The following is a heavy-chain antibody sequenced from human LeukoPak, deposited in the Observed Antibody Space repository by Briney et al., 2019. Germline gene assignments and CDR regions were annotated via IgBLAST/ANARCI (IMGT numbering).Heavy chain of an antibody. CDR3: ARKTYYYDSGSYSKSYYFDY. V-gene: IGHV3-64*04. CDR2: ITSNGGTT. Sequence: TGGSLRLSCSASGFTFSSYAMHWVRQAPGKGLEYISGITSNGGTTYHADSVKGRFTISRDNAKNSLFLQLNSLRAEDTAVYYCARKTYYYDSGSYSKSYYFDYWGQGTLATVSS. J-gene: IGHJ4*02. CDR1: GFTFSSYA. D-gene: IGHD3-10*01.